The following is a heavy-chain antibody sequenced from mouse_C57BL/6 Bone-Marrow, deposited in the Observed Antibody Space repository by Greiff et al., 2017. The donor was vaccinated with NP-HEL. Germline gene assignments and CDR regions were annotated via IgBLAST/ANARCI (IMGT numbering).Heavy chain of an antibody. CDR1: GFTFSSYA. V-gene: IGHV5-4*03. CDR3: ARGDYYGSREDYAMDY. CDR2: ISDGGSYT. D-gene: IGHD1-1*01. Sequence: EVMLVESGGGLVKPGGSLKLSCAASGFTFSSYAMSWVRQTPEKRLEWVATISDGGSYTYYPDNVKGRFTISRDNAKNNLYLQMSHLKSEDTAMYYCARGDYYGSREDYAMDYWGQGTSVTVSS. J-gene: IGHJ4*01.